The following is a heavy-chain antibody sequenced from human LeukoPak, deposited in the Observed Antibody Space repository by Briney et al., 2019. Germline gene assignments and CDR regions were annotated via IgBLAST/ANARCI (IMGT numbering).Heavy chain of an antibody. J-gene: IGHJ4*02. CDR1: GGTFSSYA. V-gene: IGHV1-69*13. CDR2: IIPIFGTA. Sequence: ASVTVSCKASGGTFSSYAISWVRQAPGQGLEWMGGIIPIFGTANYAQKFQGRVTITADESTSTAYMELSSLRSEDTAVYYCARGNSSSWEFDYWGQGTLVTVSS. D-gene: IGHD6-13*01. CDR3: ARGNSSSWEFDY.